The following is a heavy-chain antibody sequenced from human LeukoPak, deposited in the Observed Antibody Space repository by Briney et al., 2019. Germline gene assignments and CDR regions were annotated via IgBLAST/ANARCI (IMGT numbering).Heavy chain of an antibody. Sequence: GGSLRLSCAASGFTFSDYSMNWVRQAPGRGLEWVASVNTVSSYIYYADSMRGRFTISRDNAKNSLFLQMNSLRAEDTAVYYCARLRRDSDRSDFFYYYDHWGQGTLVTVSS. D-gene: IGHD3-22*01. J-gene: IGHJ4*02. V-gene: IGHV3-21*01. CDR1: GFTFSDYS. CDR3: ARLRRDSDRSDFFYYYDH. CDR2: VNTVSSYI.